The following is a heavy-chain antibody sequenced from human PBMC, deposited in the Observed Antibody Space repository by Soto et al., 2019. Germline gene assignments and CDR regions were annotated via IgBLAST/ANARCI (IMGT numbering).Heavy chain of an antibody. CDR1: GDSISSNNW. J-gene: IGHJ5*02. D-gene: IGHD2-2*01. CDR3: ARVRQGCSSTSCYFDP. Sequence: QVQLQESGPGLVKPWGTLSLSCAVSGDSISSNNWWNWVRQTPGKGLEWIGEVHHRGITNYNPSLKSRVTISVDKSTNQVSLRLTSVTAADTAIYYCARVRQGCSSTSCYFDPWGQGSLVTVSS. CDR2: VHHRGIT. V-gene: IGHV4-4*02.